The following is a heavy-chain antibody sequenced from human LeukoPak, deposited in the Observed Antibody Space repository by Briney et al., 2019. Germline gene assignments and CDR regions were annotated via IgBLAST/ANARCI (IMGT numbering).Heavy chain of an antibody. CDR1: GYTFTSYY. D-gene: IGHD3-9*01. J-gene: IGHJ3*02. CDR3: GRLLAMDNVLRNFPWLLSPDGGFDI. CDR2: INPSGGST. V-gene: IGHV1-46*01. Sequence: ASVKVSCKASGYTFTSYYMNWVRQAPGQGLEWMGIINPSGGSTTYAQKFQGRVTMTRDTSTNTVYMELSGLRSEDTAVYYCGRLLAMDNVLRNFPWLLSPDGGFDIWGQGTMVTVSS.